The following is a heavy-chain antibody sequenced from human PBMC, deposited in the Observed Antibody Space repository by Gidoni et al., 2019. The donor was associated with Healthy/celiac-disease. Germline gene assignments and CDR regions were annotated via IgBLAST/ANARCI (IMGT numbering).Heavy chain of an antibody. CDR2: IWYDGSNK. CDR1: GFTFSSYG. CDR3: ARGGSREGDAFDI. V-gene: IGHV3-33*01. Sequence: QVQLVESGGGVVQPGRSLRLSCAASGFTFSSYGMHWVRQAPGKGLEWVAVIWYDGSNKYYADSVKGRFTISRDNSKNTLYLQMNSLRAEDTAVYYCARGGSREGDAFDIWGQGTMVTVSS. J-gene: IGHJ3*02.